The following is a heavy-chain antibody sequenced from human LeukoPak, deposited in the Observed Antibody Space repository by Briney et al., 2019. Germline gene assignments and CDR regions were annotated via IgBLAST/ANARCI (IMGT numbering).Heavy chain of an antibody. V-gene: IGHV4-59*01. Sequence: PSETLSLTCAVSGGSISSSYWSSIRQPPEKGLEWIGYIYYSGSTIYNPSLKSRGTISVDTSKNHFSLKLSSVTAADTAVYYCARGGYSYYYFDYWGQGTLVTVSS. D-gene: IGHD5-18*01. CDR1: GGSISSSY. J-gene: IGHJ4*02. CDR2: IYYSGST. CDR3: ARGGYSYYYFDY.